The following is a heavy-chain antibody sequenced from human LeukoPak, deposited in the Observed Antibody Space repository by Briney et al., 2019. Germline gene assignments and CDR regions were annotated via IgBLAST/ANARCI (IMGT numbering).Heavy chain of an antibody. Sequence: ASVKVSCKASGYTFTSYGISWVRQAPGQGLEWMGWISAYNGNTNYAQKLQGRVTMTTDTSTSTAYMELRSLRSDDTAVYYCANGYYYGSGSHAASWYFDLWGRGTLVTVSS. V-gene: IGHV1-18*01. CDR2: ISAYNGNT. J-gene: IGHJ2*01. CDR3: ANGYYYGSGSHAASWYFDL. D-gene: IGHD3-10*01. CDR1: GYTFTSYG.